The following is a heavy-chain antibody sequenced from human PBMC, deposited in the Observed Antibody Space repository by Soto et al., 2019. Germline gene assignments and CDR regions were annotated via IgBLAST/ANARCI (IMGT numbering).Heavy chain of an antibody. CDR1: GGSFRGYY. CDR3: ARGSRDHTSDYYDSSGYLTSDFDY. V-gene: IGHV4-34*01. Sequence: SETLSLTCTVFGGSFRGYYWSWIRQPPGKGLEWIGEINQSGSANYHPSLKSRVTISLDTSKNQFSLKLSSVTAADTAVYYCARGSRDHTSDYYDSSGYLTSDFDYWGQGTQVTVSS. D-gene: IGHD3-22*01. J-gene: IGHJ4*02. CDR2: INQSGSA.